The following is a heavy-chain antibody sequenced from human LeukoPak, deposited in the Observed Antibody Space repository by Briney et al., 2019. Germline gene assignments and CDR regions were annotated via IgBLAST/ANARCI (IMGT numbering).Heavy chain of an antibody. D-gene: IGHD2-15*01. J-gene: IGHJ5*02. CDR2: ISGSGGST. CDR1: GFTFSSYA. V-gene: IGHV3-23*01. CDR3: AKDTLYCSGGSCYSGPNWFDP. Sequence: GGSLRLSCAASGFTFSSYAMSWVRQAPGKGLEWVSAISGSGGSTYYADSVKGRFTISRDNSKNTLYLQMNSLRAEDTAVYYCAKDTLYCSGGSCYSGPNWFDPWGQGTLVTVSS.